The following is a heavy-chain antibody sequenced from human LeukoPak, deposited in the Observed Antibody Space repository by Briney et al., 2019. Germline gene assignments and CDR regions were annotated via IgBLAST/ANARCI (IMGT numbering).Heavy chain of an antibody. CDR1: EFTFSNYW. Sequence: GGSLRLSCAASEFTFSNYWMTWVRQAPGKGLEWVSSISSSSYIYYADSVKGRFTISRDNAKNSLYLQMNSLRAEDTAVYYCAGDRYSLRYWGQGTLVTVSS. CDR3: AGDRYSLRY. D-gene: IGHD1-14*01. CDR2: ISSSSYI. J-gene: IGHJ4*02. V-gene: IGHV3-21*01.